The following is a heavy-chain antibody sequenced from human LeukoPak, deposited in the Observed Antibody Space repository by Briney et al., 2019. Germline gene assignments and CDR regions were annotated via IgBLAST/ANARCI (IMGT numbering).Heavy chain of an antibody. Sequence: GGSLRLSCAVSGITLSNYGMSWVRQAPGKGLEWVSGISDSGGSTNYADSVKGRFTISRDNPKNTLYLQMNSLRAEDTAVYFCARRGVVIRVILVGFHKEAFYFDSWGQGALVTVSS. CDR3: ARRGVVIRVILVGFHKEAFYFDS. V-gene: IGHV3-23*01. D-gene: IGHD3-22*01. CDR1: GITLSNYG. J-gene: IGHJ4*02. CDR2: ISDSGGST.